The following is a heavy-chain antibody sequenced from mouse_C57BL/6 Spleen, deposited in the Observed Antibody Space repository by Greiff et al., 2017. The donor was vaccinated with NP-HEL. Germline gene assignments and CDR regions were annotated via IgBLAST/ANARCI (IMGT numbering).Heavy chain of an antibody. CDR2: IYPRSGNT. CDR1: GYTFTSYG. Sequence: QVQLQQSGAELARPGASVKLSCKASGYTFTSYGISWVKQRTGQGLEWIGEIYPRSGNTYYNEKFKGKATLTADKSSSTAYMELRSLTSEDSAVYFCARARITTVVALYYYAMDYWGQGTSVTVSS. CDR3: ARARITTVVALYYYAMDY. V-gene: IGHV1-81*01. D-gene: IGHD1-1*01. J-gene: IGHJ4*01.